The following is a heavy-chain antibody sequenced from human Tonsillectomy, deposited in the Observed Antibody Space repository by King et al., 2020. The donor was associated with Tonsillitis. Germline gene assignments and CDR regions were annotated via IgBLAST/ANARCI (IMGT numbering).Heavy chain of an antibody. D-gene: IGHD3-16*02. CDR2: IRSKTDGGTT. Sequence: VQLVESGGGLVKPGGSLTLSCAAAGFTFRNAWMSWVRQAPGKGLEWVGRIRSKTDGGTTDYAAPVKGRFTISRNDSKDTLYLQMNNLKAEDTALYYCTTGDVIVIPTAQTLWLQDYWGQGTLVTVSS. CDR3: TTGDVIVIPTAQTLWLQDY. V-gene: IGHV3-15*01. CDR1: GFTFRNAW. J-gene: IGHJ4*02.